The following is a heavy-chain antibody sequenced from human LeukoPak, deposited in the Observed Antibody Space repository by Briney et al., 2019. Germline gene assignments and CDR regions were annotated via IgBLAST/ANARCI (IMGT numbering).Heavy chain of an antibody. D-gene: IGHD2-15*01. CDR3: AREYCSGGTCSPNDPFDS. CDR2: IYYSGST. Sequence: SETLSLTCTVSGGSISSYYWSWIRQPPGKGLEWIGYIYYSGSTNYNPSLKSRVTISVDTSKNQFSLKLSSVTAADTAVYYCAREYCSGGTCSPNDPFDSWGQGTLVTVSS. V-gene: IGHV4-59*01. CDR1: GGSISSYY. J-gene: IGHJ5*01.